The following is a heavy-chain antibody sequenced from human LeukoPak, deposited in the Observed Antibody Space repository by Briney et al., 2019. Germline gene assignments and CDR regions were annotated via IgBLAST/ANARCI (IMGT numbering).Heavy chain of an antibody. D-gene: IGHD3-10*01. CDR3: AKSPQPNYYGEEDYFDY. CDR2: ISGSGGST. J-gene: IGHJ4*02. CDR1: GFTFSSYA. V-gene: IGHV3-23*01. Sequence: GGSLRLSCAASGFTFSSYAMSWVRQAPGKGLEWVSAISGSGGSTYYAGSVKGRFTISRDNSKNTLYLQMNSLRAEDTAVYYCAKSPQPNYYGEEDYFDYWGQGTLVTVSS.